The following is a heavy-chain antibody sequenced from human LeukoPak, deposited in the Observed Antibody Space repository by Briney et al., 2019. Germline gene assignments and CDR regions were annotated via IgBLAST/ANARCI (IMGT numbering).Heavy chain of an antibody. CDR2: IIPNSGTT. Sequence: SVKVSCKASGGTFSSYAISWVRQAPGQGLEWMGGIIPNSGTTNYAQKFQGRVTITADESTSIAYMELSSLRSEDTAVYYCARASTSITMLGVVSEGNWFDPWGQGTLVTVS. V-gene: IGHV1-69*13. D-gene: IGHD3-3*01. CDR3: ARASTSITMLGVVSEGNWFDP. J-gene: IGHJ5*02. CDR1: GGTFSSYA.